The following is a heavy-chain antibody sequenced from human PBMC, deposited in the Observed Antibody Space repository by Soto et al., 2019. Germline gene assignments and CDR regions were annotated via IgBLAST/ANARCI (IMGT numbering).Heavy chain of an antibody. CDR2: IFYSGST. V-gene: IGHV4-59*08. D-gene: IGHD6-6*01. J-gene: IGHJ4*02. CDR3: AGRASRAFDY. Sequence: PSETLSLTCTVSGGSISSYYWSRIRQPPGKGLEWIGYIFYSGSTNYNPSLKSRVTISVDTSKNQFSLKLSSVTAADTAVYYFAGRASRAFDYWGQGALVTVSS. CDR1: GGSISSYY.